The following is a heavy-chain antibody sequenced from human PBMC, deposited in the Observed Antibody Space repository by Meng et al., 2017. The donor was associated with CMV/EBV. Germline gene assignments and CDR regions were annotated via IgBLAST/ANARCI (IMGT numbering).Heavy chain of an antibody. CDR1: GFTFSSYG. V-gene: IGHV3-30*02. Sequence: GESLKISCAASGFTFSSYGMHWVRQAPGKGLEWVAFIRYDGSNKYYADSVKGRFTISSDNSKNTLYLQMNSLRAEDTAVYYCAKDTIFGVDLNYYGMDVWDQGTTVTVSS. CDR3: AKDTIFGVDLNYYGMDV. D-gene: IGHD3-3*01. J-gene: IGHJ6*02. CDR2: IRYDGSNK.